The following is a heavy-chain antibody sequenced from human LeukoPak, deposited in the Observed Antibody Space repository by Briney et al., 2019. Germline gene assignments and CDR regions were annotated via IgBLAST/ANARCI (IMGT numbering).Heavy chain of an antibody. V-gene: IGHV3-73*01. CDR3: WGSGYIQGGPIFDY. D-gene: IGHD3-22*01. Sequence: GGSLRLSCATSGFTFSGSVMQWVRQASGKGLEWVGRIRSKANSYATAYGASMKGRFTISRDDSKNTAYLQVNSLKTEDTAVYYCWGSGYIQGGPIFDYWGQGTLVTVSS. CDR2: IRSKANSYAT. CDR1: GFTFSGSV. J-gene: IGHJ4*02.